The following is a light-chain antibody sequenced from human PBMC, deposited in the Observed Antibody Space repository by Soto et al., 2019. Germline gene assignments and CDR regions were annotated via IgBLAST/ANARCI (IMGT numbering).Light chain of an antibody. CDR3: HQYNSYSEA. CDR1: QSISSY. V-gene: IGKV1-39*01. J-gene: IGKJ1*01. CDR2: AAS. Sequence: DIQMTQSPSSLSASVGDRVTITCRASQSISSYLNWYQQKPGKAPKLLIYAASSLQSGVPSRFSGSGSGTEFTLTISSLQPDDFATYYCHQYNSYSEAFGQGTKV.